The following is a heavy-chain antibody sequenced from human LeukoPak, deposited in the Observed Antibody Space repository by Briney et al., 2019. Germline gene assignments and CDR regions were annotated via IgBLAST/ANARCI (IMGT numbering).Heavy chain of an antibody. CDR1: RFTFSTYW. CDR3: AKEALRLGELSFFDY. Sequence: RPGGSLRLSCAASRFTFSTYWMHWVRQAPGKGLVWVSRINTDGSRTDSVEGRFTISRDNAKNTLYLQMNSLRAEDTAVYYCAKEALRLGELSFFDYWGQGTLVTVSS. V-gene: IGHV3-74*01. D-gene: IGHD3-16*02. CDR2: INTDGSRT. J-gene: IGHJ4*02.